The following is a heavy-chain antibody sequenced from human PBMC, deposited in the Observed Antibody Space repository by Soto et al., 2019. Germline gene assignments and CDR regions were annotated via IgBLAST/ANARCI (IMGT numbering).Heavy chain of an antibody. Sequence: GGSLRFSCAASGVTLTNVWMNWVRQAPGKGPEWVGRIKSKTDGGTADYAAPVKGRFTISRDDSENTLYLQMNSLKTEDTAVYYCSHGYYQYFESWGQGTLVTVSS. V-gene: IGHV3-15*07. CDR1: GVTLTNVW. D-gene: IGHD5-18*01. J-gene: IGHJ4*02. CDR2: IKSKTDGGTA. CDR3: SHGYYQYFES.